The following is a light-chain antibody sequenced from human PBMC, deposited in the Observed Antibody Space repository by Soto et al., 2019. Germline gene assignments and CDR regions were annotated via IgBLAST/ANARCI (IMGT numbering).Light chain of an antibody. CDR3: CSNAGRPDV. CDR1: SSDIGGYNY. V-gene: IGLV2-11*01. Sequence: QSALTQPRSVSGSPGLSVAISCTGTSSDIGGYNYVSWYQQHPGKAPKVMIYDVDKRPSGVPDRFSGSKSGNTASLTISDLQTEDEADYYCCSNAGRPDVFGTGTKVTVL. J-gene: IGLJ1*01. CDR2: DVD.